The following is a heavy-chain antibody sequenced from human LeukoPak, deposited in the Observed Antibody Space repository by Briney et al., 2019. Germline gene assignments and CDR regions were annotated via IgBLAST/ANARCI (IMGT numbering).Heavy chain of an antibody. CDR3: AKGPGNWIANFDN. CDR2: IYSGGST. J-gene: IGHJ4*02. CDR1: GFTVSSNY. Sequence: GGSLRLSCAASGFTVSSNYMSWVRQAPGKGLEWVSVIYSGGSTYYADSVKGRFTISRDNSKNTLYLQMNSLRVEDTAVYYCAKGPGNWIANFDNWGQGTLVTVSP. V-gene: IGHV3-53*01. D-gene: IGHD1-20*01.